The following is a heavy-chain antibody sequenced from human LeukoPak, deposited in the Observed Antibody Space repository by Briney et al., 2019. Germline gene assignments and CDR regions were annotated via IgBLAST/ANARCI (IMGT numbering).Heavy chain of an antibody. J-gene: IGHJ4*02. CDR2: INHSGST. Sequence: SEILSLTCAVYGGSFSGYYWSWIRQPPGKGLEWIGEINHSGSTNYNPSLKSRVTISVDTSKNQFSLKLSSVTAADTAVYYCARVSGYSYGSFDYWGQGTLVTVSS. CDR1: GGSFSGYY. D-gene: IGHD5-18*01. CDR3: ARVSGYSYGSFDY. V-gene: IGHV4-34*01.